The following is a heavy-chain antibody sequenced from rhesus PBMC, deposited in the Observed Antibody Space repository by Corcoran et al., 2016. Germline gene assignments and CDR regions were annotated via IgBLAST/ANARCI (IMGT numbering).Heavy chain of an antibody. D-gene: IGHD4-23*01. CDR2: ISGGTWST. J-gene: IGHJ6*01. CDR1: GSSTSRGDY. Sequence: QVQLQESGPGLVKPSETLSLTCAASGSSTSRGDYGGWLGQSPGKGREYIGYISGGTWSTYYNPSLKSRVTISKDSSKNQFSLKLTAVTAADTAFYFCARHSDTVTTFGLDSWGQGVVVTVSS. V-gene: IGHV4-99*01. CDR3: ARHSDTVTTFGLDS.